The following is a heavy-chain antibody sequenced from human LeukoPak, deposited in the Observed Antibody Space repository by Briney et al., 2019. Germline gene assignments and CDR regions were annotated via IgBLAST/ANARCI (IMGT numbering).Heavy chain of an antibody. CDR2: IYYSGST. J-gene: IGHJ4*02. CDR3: ARGSLGLGIYFDY. D-gene: IGHD7-27*01. CDR1: GGSISSYY. Sequence: SETLSLTCTVSGGSISSYYWSWIRQPPGKGLEWIGYIYYSGSTNYNPSLKSRVTISVDTSKNQFSLKLSSVTAADTAVYYCARGSLGLGIYFDYWGQGTLVTVSS. V-gene: IGHV4-59*12.